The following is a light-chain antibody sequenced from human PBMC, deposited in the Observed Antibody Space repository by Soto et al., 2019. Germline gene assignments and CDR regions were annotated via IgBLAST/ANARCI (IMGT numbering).Light chain of an antibody. CDR2: AAS. CDR1: QGISSW. J-gene: IGKJ1*01. CDR3: QQSYSTPLT. V-gene: IGKV1-39*01. Sequence: DIQVTQSLSTQRACVGYRDTIDRRASQGISSWLAWYQQKPGKAPKLLIYAASSLQSGVPSRFIGIGSGTDFTLTISILQPEDLATYYCQQSYSTPLTFSQGTKVDIK.